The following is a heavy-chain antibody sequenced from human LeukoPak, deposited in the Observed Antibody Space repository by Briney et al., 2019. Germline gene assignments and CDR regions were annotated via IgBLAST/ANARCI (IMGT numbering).Heavy chain of an antibody. J-gene: IGHJ4*02. CDR2: IYSGGST. V-gene: IGHV3-53*01. CDR3: ARGGYSYGSDY. CDR1: GCTVSNNY. D-gene: IGHD5-18*01. Sequence: GGSLRLSCAASGCTVSNNYMSWVRQAPGKGLEWVSVIYSGGSTYYADSVRGRFTISRDNSKNTLFLHMNSLRAEDTAVYCCARGGYSYGSDYWGQGTLVTVSS.